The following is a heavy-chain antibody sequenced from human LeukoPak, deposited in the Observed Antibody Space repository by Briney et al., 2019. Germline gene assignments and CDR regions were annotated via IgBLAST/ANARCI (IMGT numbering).Heavy chain of an antibody. Sequence: SETLSLTCTVSGGSISSSRYYWGWIRQPLGKGLEWIGSIYYSGSTYYNPSLKSRVTISVDRSKNQFSLKLSSVTAADTAVYYCARAGDGYIDPYYFDYWGQGTLVTVSS. V-gene: IGHV4-39*07. CDR2: IYYSGST. CDR1: GGSISSSRYY. CDR3: ARAGDGYIDPYYFDY. D-gene: IGHD5-24*01. J-gene: IGHJ4*02.